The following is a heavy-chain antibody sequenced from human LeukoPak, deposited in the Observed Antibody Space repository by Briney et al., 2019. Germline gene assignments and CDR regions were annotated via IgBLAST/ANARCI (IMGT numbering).Heavy chain of an antibody. CDR1: GGSISSYY. V-gene: IGHV4-59*01. D-gene: IGHD5-18*01. CDR3: ARDVATAMLDY. Sequence: PSETLSLTCTVSGGSISSYYWSWIRQPPGKGLEWIGYIYYSGSTNYNPSLKSRVTISVDTSKNQFSLKLSSVTAADTAVYYCARDVATAMLDYWGQGTLVTVSS. J-gene: IGHJ4*02. CDR2: IYYSGST.